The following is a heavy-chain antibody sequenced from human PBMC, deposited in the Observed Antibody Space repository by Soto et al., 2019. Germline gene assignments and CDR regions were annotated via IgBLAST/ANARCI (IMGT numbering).Heavy chain of an antibody. J-gene: IGHJ4*02. CDR2: TYYRSKWYN. V-gene: IGHV6-1*01. CDR3: ARSGNEGAVDY. CDR1: RDRLSRKSPA. D-gene: IGHD1-26*01. Sequence: SQTLSLTCAISRDRLSRKSPAWNWIRQSPSRGLEWLGRTYYRSKWYNEYAVSVKSRVIINPDTSKNQFSLQLNSVTPEDTAVYYCARSGNEGAVDYWGQGTLVTVSS.